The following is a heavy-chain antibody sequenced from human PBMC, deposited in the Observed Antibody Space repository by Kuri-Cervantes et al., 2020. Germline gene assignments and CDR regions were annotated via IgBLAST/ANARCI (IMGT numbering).Heavy chain of an antibody. J-gene: IGHJ6*03. V-gene: IGHV3-21*01. D-gene: IGHD3-10*01. Sequence: GESLKISCAASGFTFSRYSMNWVRQAPGKGLEWVSSISSSSSYIYYTNSLKGRFTVSRDNAKNSLFLQINSLRAEDTAVYYCARGSGVFTGHYYYMDVWGKGTTVTVSS. CDR2: ISSSSSYI. CDR1: GFTFSRYS. CDR3: ARGSGVFTGHYYYMDV.